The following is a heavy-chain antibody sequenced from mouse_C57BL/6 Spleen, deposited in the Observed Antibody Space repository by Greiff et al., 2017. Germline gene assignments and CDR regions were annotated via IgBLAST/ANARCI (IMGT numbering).Heavy chain of an antibody. CDR3: ASREENSSSWFAD. V-gene: IGHV1-81*01. Sequence: QVQLQQSGAELARPGASVKLSCKASGYTFTSYGISWVKQRTGQGLEWIGEIYPRSGNTYYNEKFKGKATLTADKSSSTAYMELRSLTSEDSAVYFCASREENSSSWFADWGPGTLVTVSA. CDR2: IYPRSGNT. D-gene: IGHD1-1*01. CDR1: GYTFTSYG. J-gene: IGHJ3*01.